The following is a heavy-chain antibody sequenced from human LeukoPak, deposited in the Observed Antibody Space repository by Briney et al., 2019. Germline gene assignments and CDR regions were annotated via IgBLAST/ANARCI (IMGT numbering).Heavy chain of an antibody. CDR2: ISADNGNT. J-gene: IGHJ4*02. Sequence: GAPVKVSCKASGYAFNYYGINWVRQAPGQGLEWMGWISADNGNTHYAQKFQGRVTMTTDTSTSTAHMEVRSLRSDDTAVYYCQRITIFGVVMDFDYWGQGTLVTVSS. V-gene: IGHV1-18*01. CDR1: GYAFNYYG. CDR3: QRITIFGVVMDFDY. D-gene: IGHD3-3*01.